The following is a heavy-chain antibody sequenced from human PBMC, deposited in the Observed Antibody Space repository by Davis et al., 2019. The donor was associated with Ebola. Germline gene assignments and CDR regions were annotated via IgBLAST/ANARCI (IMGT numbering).Heavy chain of an antibody. Sequence: GESLKISCAASGFTFSSYWMSWVRQAPGKGLEWVANIKQDGSEKYYVDSVKGRFTISRDNAKNSLSLQMNGLRAEDTAVYYCARVPRESTMIVVVSHAFDIWGQGTMVTVSS. CDR1: GFTFSSYW. J-gene: IGHJ3*02. CDR2: IKQDGSEK. CDR3: ARVPRESTMIVVVSHAFDI. V-gene: IGHV3-7*01. D-gene: IGHD3-22*01.